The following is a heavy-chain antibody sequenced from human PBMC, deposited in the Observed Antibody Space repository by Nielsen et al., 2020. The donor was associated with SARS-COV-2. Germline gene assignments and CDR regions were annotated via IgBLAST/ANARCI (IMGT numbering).Heavy chain of an antibody. J-gene: IGHJ5*02. V-gene: IGHV4-31*03. CDR3: ARDFARNWFDP. CDR2: IYYSGST. Sequence: SETLSLTCTVSGGSISSGGYYWSWIRQHPGKGLEWIGYIYYSGSTYYNPSLKSRVTISVDTSKNQFSLKLSSVTAADTAVYYYARDFARNWFDPWGQGTLVTVSS. CDR1: GGSISSGGYY.